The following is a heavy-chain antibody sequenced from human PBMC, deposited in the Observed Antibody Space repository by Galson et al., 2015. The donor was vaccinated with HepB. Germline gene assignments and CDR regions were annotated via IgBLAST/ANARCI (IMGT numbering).Heavy chain of an antibody. D-gene: IGHD2-15*01. Sequence: SVKVSCKASGYTFSGYAIHWVRQAPGESLEWMGWINAGNGNTKYSQKFHGRVTITRDTSASAAYMELSSLRSEDTAVYHCARGAVAALHAFDLWGQGTMVTVSS. V-gene: IGHV1-3*01. CDR2: INAGNGNT. CDR3: ARGAVAALHAFDL. J-gene: IGHJ3*01. CDR1: GYTFSGYA.